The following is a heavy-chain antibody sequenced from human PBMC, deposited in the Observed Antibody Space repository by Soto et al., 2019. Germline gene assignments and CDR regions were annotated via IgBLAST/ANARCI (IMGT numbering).Heavy chain of an antibody. CDR3: ARDGRFGELLSRRAFDI. V-gene: IGHV1-18*04. CDR2: ISAYNGNT. Sequence: ASVKVSCKASGYTFTSYGISWVRQAPGQGLEWVGWISAYNGNTNYAQKLQGRVTMTTDTSTSTAYMELRSLRSDDTAVYYCARDGRFGELLSRRAFDIWGQGTMVTVSS. CDR1: GYTFTSYG. D-gene: IGHD3-10*01. J-gene: IGHJ3*02.